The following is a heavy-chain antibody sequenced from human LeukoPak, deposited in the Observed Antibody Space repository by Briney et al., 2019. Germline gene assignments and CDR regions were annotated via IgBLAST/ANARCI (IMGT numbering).Heavy chain of an antibody. V-gene: IGHV3-33*01. Sequence: GRSLRLSCVASGFTFRSHGMHWVRQAAGKGLEWVAVIWYDGSNEYFADSVKGRFTISRDNSKNILYLQMNSLRAEDTAVYYCARDIASTRMDVWGQGTTVSVSS. D-gene: IGHD2-15*01. CDR3: ARDIASTRMDV. CDR2: IWYDGSNE. CDR1: GFTFRSHG. J-gene: IGHJ6*02.